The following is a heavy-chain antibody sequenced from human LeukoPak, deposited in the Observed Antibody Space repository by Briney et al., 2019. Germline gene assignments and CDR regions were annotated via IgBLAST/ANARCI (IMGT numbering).Heavy chain of an antibody. V-gene: IGHV3-53*01. CDR2: IFSGGST. J-gene: IGHJ3*02. D-gene: IGHD6-13*01. CDR3: AKPIAAADAFDI. CDR1: GFTVSSNY. Sequence: GGSLRLSCAASGFTVSSNYMSWVRQAPGKGLEWVSVIFSGGSTYYADSVKGRFTISRDNSKNTLYLQMNSLRAEDTAVYYCAKPIAAADAFDIWGQGTMVTVSS.